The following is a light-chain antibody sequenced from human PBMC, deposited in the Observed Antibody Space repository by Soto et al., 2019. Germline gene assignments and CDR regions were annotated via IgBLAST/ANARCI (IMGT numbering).Light chain of an antibody. J-gene: IGKJ2*01. CDR3: QKYNNWPMYT. CDR2: GAS. Sequence: EIVMTQSPATLSVSPGERATLSCSASQSVSSNLAWYQQKPGQAPRLLIYGASTRATGIPARFSGSGSGTEFTLTISSLQSEDFAVYYCQKYNNWPMYTFGKGTKLEIK. CDR1: QSVSSN. V-gene: IGKV3-15*01.